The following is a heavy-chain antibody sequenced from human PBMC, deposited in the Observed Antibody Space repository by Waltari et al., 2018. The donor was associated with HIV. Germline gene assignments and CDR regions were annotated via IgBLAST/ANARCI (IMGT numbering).Heavy chain of an antibody. J-gene: IGHJ4*02. V-gene: IGHV3-74*01. Sequence: EVQLVESGGDLVQPGGSLRLSCAASGFTFSSYWMHWVRQAPEKGLVWVSRIDTDGSTTTYADSVKGRFTISRDNAKNILYLQMNSLRVEDTAVYYCARDVAGRGGYWGQGTLVSVSS. D-gene: IGHD3-3*01. CDR2: IDTDGSTT. CDR1: GFTFSSYW. CDR3: ARDVAGRGGY.